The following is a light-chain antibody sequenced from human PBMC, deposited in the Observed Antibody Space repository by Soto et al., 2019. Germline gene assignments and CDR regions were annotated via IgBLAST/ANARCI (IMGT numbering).Light chain of an antibody. CDR1: KGINRY. CDR2: AAY. J-gene: IGKJ1*01. V-gene: IGKV1-9*01. Sequence: DIKLTQSPSFLSASVGDRVTITCRASKGINRYLAWYQQKPGKAPKLLIYAAYTLQSGVSSRLSGSGSGTEFTLTISSLQPEDFATYYCQQLNSYPWTFGQGTKVEIK. CDR3: QQLNSYPWT.